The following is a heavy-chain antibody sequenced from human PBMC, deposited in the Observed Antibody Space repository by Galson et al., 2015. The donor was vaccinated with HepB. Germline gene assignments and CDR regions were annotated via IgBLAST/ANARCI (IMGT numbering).Heavy chain of an antibody. CDR2: IYPGDSDT. J-gene: IGHJ1*01. Sequence: QSGAEVKKPGESLKISCKGSGSSFTSYWIGWVRQMPGKGLEWMGIIYPGDSDTRYSPSFQGQVTISADKSISTAYLQWSSLKASDTAMYYCATTTGLDYGDYGSHFQHWGQGTLVTVSS. V-gene: IGHV5-51*01. CDR1: GSSFTSYW. CDR3: ATTTGLDYGDYGSHFQH. D-gene: IGHD4-17*01.